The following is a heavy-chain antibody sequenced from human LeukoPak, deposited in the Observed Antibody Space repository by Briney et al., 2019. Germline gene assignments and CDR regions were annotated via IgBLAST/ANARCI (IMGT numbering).Heavy chain of an antibody. J-gene: IGHJ4*02. Sequence: SETLSLTCTVSGGSVSSGNYYWSWIRQPPGKGLEWIGYFSYSGSTNYNPSLKSRVTISVDTSKNRFSLRLSSVTAADTAVYYCARGGPSLGVDYWGQGTLVTVSS. CDR2: FSYSGST. CDR1: GGSVSSGNYY. CDR3: ARGGPSLGVDY. V-gene: IGHV4-61*01.